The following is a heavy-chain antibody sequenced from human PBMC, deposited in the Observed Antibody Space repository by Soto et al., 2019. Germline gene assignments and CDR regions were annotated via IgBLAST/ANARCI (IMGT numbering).Heavy chain of an antibody. D-gene: IGHD3-10*01. Sequence: VGSLRLSCAASGFTFSSYSMNWVRQAPGKGLEWVSSISSSSSYIYYADSVKGRFTISRDNAKNSLYLQMNSLRAEDTAVYYCARDQSGTGPYSYYYMDVWGKGTTVTVSS. CDR1: GFTFSSYS. V-gene: IGHV3-21*01. CDR2: ISSSSSYI. CDR3: ARDQSGTGPYSYYYMDV. J-gene: IGHJ6*03.